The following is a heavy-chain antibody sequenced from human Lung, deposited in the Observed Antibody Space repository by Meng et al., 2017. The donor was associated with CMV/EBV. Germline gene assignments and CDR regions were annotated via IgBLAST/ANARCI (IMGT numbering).Heavy chain of an antibody. CDR1: GFTISSYW. D-gene: IGHD3-16*01. Sequence: GESLKISCAASGFTISSYWMHWVRQAPGKGLEWVSRIDSDGSSTTYAESVKGRFTMSRDNAKNTLFLQMISLRAEDTAVYYCTRDGDYYDATLHWSQGSRVTVSS. J-gene: IGHJ4*02. CDR2: IDSDGSST. CDR3: TRDGDYYDATLH. V-gene: IGHV3-74*01.